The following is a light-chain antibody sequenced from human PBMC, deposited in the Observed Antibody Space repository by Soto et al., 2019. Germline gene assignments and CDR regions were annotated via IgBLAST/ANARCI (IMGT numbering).Light chain of an antibody. CDR3: QQYNYWPPYT. CDR2: GAS. CDR1: QSVSSN. Sequence: EIVMTQSPATLSVSPGERATLSCRASQSVSSNLAWYQQKPGQAPWLLIYGASTRATGIPARFSGSGSGTEFTPTISSLQSEDFAVYYCQQYNYWPPYTFGQGTKLEIK. V-gene: IGKV3-15*01. J-gene: IGKJ2*01.